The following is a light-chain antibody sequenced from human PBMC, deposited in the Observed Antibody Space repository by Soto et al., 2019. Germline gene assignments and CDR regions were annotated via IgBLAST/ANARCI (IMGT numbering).Light chain of an antibody. CDR2: EVT. Sequence: ALTQPPSASGSPGQSVTISCTGTSSDVGTYKYVSWYQQHPGKAPKLMIYEVTKRPSGVPDRFSGSKSGNTASLTVSGLQAEDEADYYCSSYAGSNNFVFGTGTKVTV. CDR1: SSDVGTYKY. J-gene: IGLJ1*01. CDR3: SSYAGSNNFV. V-gene: IGLV2-8*01.